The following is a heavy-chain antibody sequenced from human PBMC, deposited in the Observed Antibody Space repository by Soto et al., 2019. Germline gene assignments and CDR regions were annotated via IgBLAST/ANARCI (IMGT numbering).Heavy chain of an antibody. CDR3: ARAGQYYDASGYAN. CDR1: GYSFATSG. Sequence: QVKLVQSGAEVKKPGASIKVSCKASGYSFATSGMTWVRQAPGQGLEWVGWISAYNGNSNYDQNLHDRVTMTTDTYTTTAYLELRNLRSDDSAGYYCARAGQYYDASGYANWGQGTLVTVSS. CDR2: ISAYNGNS. J-gene: IGHJ4*02. V-gene: IGHV1-18*01. D-gene: IGHD3-22*01.